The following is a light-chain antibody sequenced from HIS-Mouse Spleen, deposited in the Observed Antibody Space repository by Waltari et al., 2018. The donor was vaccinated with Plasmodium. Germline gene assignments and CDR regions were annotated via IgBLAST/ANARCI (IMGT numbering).Light chain of an antibody. V-gene: IGKV4-1*01. CDR1: QSVLYSSNNKNY. CDR3: QQYYSTPPYT. Sequence: DIVMTQSPDSLAVSLGERATINCTPSQSVLYSSNNKNYLAWYQQKPGQPPKLLIYWASTRESGVPDRFSGSGSGTDFTLTISSLQAEDVAVYYCQQYYSTPPYTFGQGTKLEIK. CDR2: WAS. J-gene: IGKJ2*01.